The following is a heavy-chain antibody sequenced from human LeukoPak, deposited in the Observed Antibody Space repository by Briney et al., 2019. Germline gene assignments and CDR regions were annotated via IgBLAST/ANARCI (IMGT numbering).Heavy chain of an antibody. CDR2: ISYDGSNK. CDR1: GFTFSSYA. V-gene: IGHV3-30-3*01. Sequence: GGSLRLSCAASGFTFSSYAMHWVRQAPGKGLEWVAVISYDGSNKYYADSVKGRFTISRDNSKNTLYLQMNSLRAEDTAVYYCARGAWYYASSGPKDYWGQGTLVTVSS. J-gene: IGHJ4*02. D-gene: IGHD3-22*01. CDR3: ARGAWYYASSGPKDY.